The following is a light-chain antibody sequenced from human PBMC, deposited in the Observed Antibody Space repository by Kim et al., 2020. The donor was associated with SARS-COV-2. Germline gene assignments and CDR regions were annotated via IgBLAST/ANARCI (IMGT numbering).Light chain of an antibody. CDR3: QKYDSAPLT. CDR2: DAS. Sequence: DIQMTQSPSSLSASVGDRVTITCRASQGISNSLAWYQQKPGKVPQVLIYDASTLQSGVPSRFSGSGSGTEFTLTVSSLQPEDVATYYCQKYDSAPLTFGPETKVDIK. V-gene: IGKV1-27*01. J-gene: IGKJ3*01. CDR1: QGISNS.